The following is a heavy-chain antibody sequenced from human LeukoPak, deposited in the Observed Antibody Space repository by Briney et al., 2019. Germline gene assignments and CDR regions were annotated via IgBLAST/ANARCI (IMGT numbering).Heavy chain of an antibody. V-gene: IGHV3-48*03. CDR2: LSSSGSAF. J-gene: IGHJ4*02. CDR3: ARSARLMKGVVEVTALDD. D-gene: IGHD3-3*01. Sequence: GGSLRLSCAASGFTFSSYAMNWVRQAPGKGLEWIAYLSSSGSAFSYADSVKGRFTIARDNAKNSVYLEMNSLRADDTAVYYYARSARLMKGVVEVTALDDWGQGTLVTVSS. CDR1: GFTFSSYA.